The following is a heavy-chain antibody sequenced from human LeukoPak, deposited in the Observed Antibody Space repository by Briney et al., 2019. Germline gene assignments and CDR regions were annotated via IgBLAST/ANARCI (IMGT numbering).Heavy chain of an antibody. CDR2: ISSSSTI. D-gene: IGHD1-1*01. V-gene: IGHV3-48*02. J-gene: IGHJ4*02. Sequence: GGSLRLSCAASGFTSSSYSMNWVRQAPGKGLEWVSYISSSSTIYYADSVKGRFTISRDNAKNSLYLQMNSLRDEDTAVYYCAKAGIKRGTPNRNLNYWAKETLVTVSS. CDR1: GFTSSSYS. CDR3: AKAGIKRGTPNRNLNY.